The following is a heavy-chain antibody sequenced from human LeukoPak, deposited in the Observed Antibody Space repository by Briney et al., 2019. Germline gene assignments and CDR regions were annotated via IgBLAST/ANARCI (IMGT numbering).Heavy chain of an antibody. Sequence: ASVKVSCKASGGTFSSYAISWVRQAPGQGLEWMGGIIPIFGTANYAQKFQGRDTITADESTSTTYMELSSLRSEDTAVYYCAREDYYDSSGYYYSSWFDPWGQGTLVTVSS. CDR1: GGTFSSYA. J-gene: IGHJ5*02. CDR3: AREDYYDSSGYYYSSWFDP. CDR2: IIPIFGTA. V-gene: IGHV1-69*13. D-gene: IGHD3-22*01.